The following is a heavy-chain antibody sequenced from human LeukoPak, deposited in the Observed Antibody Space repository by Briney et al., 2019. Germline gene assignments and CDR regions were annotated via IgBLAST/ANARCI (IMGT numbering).Heavy chain of an antibody. Sequence: PGGSPRLSCAASGFTFSDYYMSWIRQAPGKGLEWVSYISSSGSTIYYADSVKGRFTISRDNAKNSLYPQMNSLRAEDTAVYYCARSTSSSWAGQFDYWGQGTLVTVSS. J-gene: IGHJ4*02. CDR2: ISSSGSTI. D-gene: IGHD6-13*01. V-gene: IGHV3-11*01. CDR3: ARSTSSSWAGQFDY. CDR1: GFTFSDYY.